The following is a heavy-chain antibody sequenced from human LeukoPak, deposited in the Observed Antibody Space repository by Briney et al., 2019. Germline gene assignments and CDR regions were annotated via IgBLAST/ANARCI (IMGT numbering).Heavy chain of an antibody. V-gene: IGHV1-2*02. J-gene: IGHJ5*02. CDR2: INPNRGGT. CDR3: ATTRRNWFDP. Sequence: GASEKVSCKASGYTFAGYYMHWVRQAPGQGLEWMGWINPNRGGTNYAQKIQGRVTMTRDTSISTAYMELSRLRSDDTAMYYCATTRRNWFDPWGQGTLVTVSS. D-gene: IGHD6-25*01. CDR1: GYTFAGYY.